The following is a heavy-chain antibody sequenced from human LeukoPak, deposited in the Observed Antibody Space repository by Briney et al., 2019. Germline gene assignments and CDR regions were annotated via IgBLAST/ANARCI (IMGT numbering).Heavy chain of an antibody. CDR1: GYTFTSYG. Sequence: ASVKVSCKASGYTFTSYGISWVRQAPGQGLEWMGWISAYNGNTNYAQKFQGRVTMTRDTSISTAYMELSRLRSDDTAVYYCAREVPYDSSRYYQPFDYWGQGTLVTVSS. V-gene: IGHV1-18*01. D-gene: IGHD3-22*01. CDR3: AREVPYDSSRYYQPFDY. J-gene: IGHJ4*02. CDR2: ISAYNGNT.